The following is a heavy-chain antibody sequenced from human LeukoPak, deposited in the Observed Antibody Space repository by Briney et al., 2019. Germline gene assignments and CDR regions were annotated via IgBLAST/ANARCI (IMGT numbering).Heavy chain of an antibody. V-gene: IGHV3-64*05. CDR3: VKNLYYDILTGYFDS. CDR1: GFIFSNYW. D-gene: IGHD3-9*01. CDR2: TDSSGGST. Sequence: GGSLRLSCAASGFIFSNYWMTWVRQAPGKRLEYVSATDSSGGSTSYADSVKGRFTISRDNSKNRLYIQMSSLRAEDTALYYCVKNLYYDILTGYFDSWGQGTLVTVSS. J-gene: IGHJ4*02.